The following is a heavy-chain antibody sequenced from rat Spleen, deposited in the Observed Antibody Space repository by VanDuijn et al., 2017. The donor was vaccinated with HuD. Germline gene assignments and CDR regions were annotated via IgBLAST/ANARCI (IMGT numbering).Heavy chain of an antibody. Sequence: EVQLQESGPGLVKPSQSLSLTCSVTGYSITSNYWGWIRKFPGNKMEWMGYISYSGNTSYNPSLKSRISITRDTSKNQFFLRVNSVTTDDTATYYFASGAIASVMDAWGQGASVTGSS. J-gene: IGHJ4*01. D-gene: IGHD1-2*01. V-gene: IGHV3-1*01. CDR2: ISYSGNT. CDR3: ASGAIASVMDA. CDR1: GYSITSNY.